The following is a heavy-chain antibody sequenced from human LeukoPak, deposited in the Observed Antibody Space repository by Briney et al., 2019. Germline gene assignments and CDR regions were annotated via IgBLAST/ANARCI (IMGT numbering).Heavy chain of an antibody. CDR2: ISTNGGST. Sequence: GGSLRLSCAASGFPFSSYAMHWVRQAPGKGLEYVSAISTNGGSTYYANSVKGRFTISRDNSKNTLYLQMGSLRAEDMGVYYCAGGSSWYRGIDYWGQGTLVTVSS. CDR3: AGGSSWYRGIDY. J-gene: IGHJ4*02. V-gene: IGHV3-64*01. CDR1: GFPFSSYA. D-gene: IGHD6-13*01.